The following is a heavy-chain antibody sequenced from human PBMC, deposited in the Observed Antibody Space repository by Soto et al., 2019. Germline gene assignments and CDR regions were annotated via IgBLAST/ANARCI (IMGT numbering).Heavy chain of an antibody. Sequence: SGPTLVNPIETLTLTCTFSGFSLNTSGMCVSWVRQSPGKALEWLALIDWDDDKYYSTSLKARLTISKDTSKSQVVLTMTNMDPVDTATYDFARMLTAVAGRNYFDFWGQGALVTVSS. CDR2: IDWDDDK. V-gene: IGHV2-70*20. CDR1: GFSLNTSGMC. J-gene: IGHJ4*02. CDR3: ARMLTAVAGRNYFDF. D-gene: IGHD6-19*01.